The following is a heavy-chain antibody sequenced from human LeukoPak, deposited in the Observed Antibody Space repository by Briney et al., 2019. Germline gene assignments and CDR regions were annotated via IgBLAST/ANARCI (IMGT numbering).Heavy chain of an antibody. CDR1: GFTFSSYT. Sequence: GGSLRLSCAASGFTFSSYTMNWVRQAPGKGLEWVSYISSGNSNVYYADSVRGRFTISRDNAKKSLYVQMNSLRAEDTAVYYCARVLTVAYYYYYYMDVWGKGTTVTVSS. J-gene: IGHJ6*03. V-gene: IGHV3-48*01. CDR2: ISSGNSNV. D-gene: IGHD4-23*01. CDR3: ARVLTVAYYYYYYMDV.